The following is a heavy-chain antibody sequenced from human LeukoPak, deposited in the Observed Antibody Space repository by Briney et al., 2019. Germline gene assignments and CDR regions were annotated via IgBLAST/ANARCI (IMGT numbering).Heavy chain of an antibody. Sequence: ASVKVSCKASGYTFTGYYMHWVRQAPGQGLEWMGWINPNSGGTNYAQKFQGRVTMTRDTSISTAYMELSRLRSDDTAVYYCARVHRGNYDILTGYEPLDAFDIWGQGTMVTVSS. D-gene: IGHD3-9*01. CDR2: INPNSGGT. V-gene: IGHV1-2*02. J-gene: IGHJ3*02. CDR3: ARVHRGNYDILTGYEPLDAFDI. CDR1: GYTFTGYY.